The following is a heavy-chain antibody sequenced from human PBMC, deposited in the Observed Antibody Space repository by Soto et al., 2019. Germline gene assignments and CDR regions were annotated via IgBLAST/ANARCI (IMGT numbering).Heavy chain of an antibody. CDR1: GFTFSSHA. D-gene: IGHD2-2*01. CDR2: ISGSGGST. CDR3: GTDRNIFTSDGGGFDS. V-gene: IGHV3-23*01. Sequence: EAQLLESGGGLVQPGGSLRLSCAASGFTFSSHAMSWVRQSPGKGLEWVSGISGSGGSTYYADSVKGRFTISRDNSKNTLYLQMNSLRAEDTAVYDCGTDRNIFTSDGGGFDSWGQGTLVTVSS. J-gene: IGHJ4*02.